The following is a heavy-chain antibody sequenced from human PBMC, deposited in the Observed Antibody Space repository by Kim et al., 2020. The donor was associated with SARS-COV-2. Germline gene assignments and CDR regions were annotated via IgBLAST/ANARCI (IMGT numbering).Heavy chain of an antibody. D-gene: IGHD2-21*01. J-gene: IGHJ6*02. CDR3: ARSRHCGGDFGDCREGMDV. V-gene: IGHV4-59*08. CDR2: IYYSGST. Sequence: SETLSLTCTVSGGSISSYYWSWIRQPPGKGLEWIGYIYYSGSTNYNPSLKSRVTISVDTSKNQFSLKLSSVTAADTAVYYCARSRHCGGDFGDCREGMDVWGQGSTVAVSS. CDR1: GGSISSYY.